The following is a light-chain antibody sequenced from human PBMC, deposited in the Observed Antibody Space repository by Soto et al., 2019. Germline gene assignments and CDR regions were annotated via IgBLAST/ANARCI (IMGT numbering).Light chain of an antibody. CDR1: PSVSNN. Sequence: EIVLPQSPATLSVSPGERVTLSCTASPSVSNNLVWYQQKPGQAPRLLMYGSSIRATGIPARFSGSGSGTEFTLTISSLQPEDFAVYYCQQHNNWPPITFGQGTRLEIK. CDR2: GSS. J-gene: IGKJ5*01. CDR3: QQHNNWPPIT. V-gene: IGKV3-15*01.